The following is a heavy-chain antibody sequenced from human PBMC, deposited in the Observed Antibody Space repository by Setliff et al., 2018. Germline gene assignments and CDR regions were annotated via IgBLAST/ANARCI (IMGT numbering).Heavy chain of an antibody. J-gene: IGHJ6*03. Sequence: NPSETLSLTCTVSGGSHSGSLRGYAVFWGWIRQSPGKELEWIGSAYYNGDSYYNPSLKSRVTMSVDTSRNQFSLHLISVTAADTAVYYCARHVGTRSRGYNYYYYFMDVWGKGTTVTGSS. CDR1: GGSHSGSLRGYAVF. V-gene: IGHV4-39*01. D-gene: IGHD3-10*01. CDR3: ARHVGTRSRGYNYYYYFMDV. CDR2: AYYNGDS.